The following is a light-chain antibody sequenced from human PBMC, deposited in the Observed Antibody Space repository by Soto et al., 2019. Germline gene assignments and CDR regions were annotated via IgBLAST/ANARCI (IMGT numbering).Light chain of an antibody. CDR1: QSVNSY. CDR3: QHRTSRYT. V-gene: IGKV3-11*01. CDR2: DTF. J-gene: IGKJ2*01. Sequence: EIVLTQSPATLSLSPGERATLSCTASQSVNSYLAWYQHRPGQAPRLLIYDTFNRATGVPARFSGSGSGTDFTLTISSLEPEDFAVYYCQHRTSRYTFGHGTKVDIK.